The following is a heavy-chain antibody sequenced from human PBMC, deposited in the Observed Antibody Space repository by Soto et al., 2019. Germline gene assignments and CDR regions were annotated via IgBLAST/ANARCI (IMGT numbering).Heavy chain of an antibody. CDR2: ISYDGSDK. D-gene: IGHD5-12*01. V-gene: IGHV3-30*18. Sequence: QVQLVESGGGVVQPGRSVRLSCAASGFTFSRYGMHWVRQAPGKGLEWVTVISYDGSDKYYEDSVQGRFTISRDNSKNTLYLQMNSRRVEDTAMYYGAKGQIVATGRGYYGMDVWGQGTTVTVS. CDR1: GFTFSRYG. J-gene: IGHJ6*02. CDR3: AKGQIVATGRGYYGMDV.